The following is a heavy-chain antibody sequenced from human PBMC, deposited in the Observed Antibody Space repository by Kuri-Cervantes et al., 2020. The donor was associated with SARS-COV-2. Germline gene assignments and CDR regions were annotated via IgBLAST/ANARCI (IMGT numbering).Heavy chain of an antibody. CDR3: ARSTDYGDDGYFDY. J-gene: IGHJ4*02. CDR1: GFSFDDYA. CDR2: ISWSSDTI. Sequence: GGSLRLSCAASGFSFDDYAMHWVRQAPGKGLEWVSGISWSSDTIGYADSVKGRFTISRDNAKNSLYLQMNSLRAEDTAVYYCARSTDYGDDGYFDYWGQGTLVTVSS. D-gene: IGHD4-17*01. V-gene: IGHV3-9*01.